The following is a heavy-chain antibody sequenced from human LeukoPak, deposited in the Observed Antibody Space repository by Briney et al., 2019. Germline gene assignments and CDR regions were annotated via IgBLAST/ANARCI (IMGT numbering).Heavy chain of an antibody. CDR1: GYSFTGYW. V-gene: IGHV5-51*01. D-gene: IGHD7-27*01. CDR2: IYPGDSDT. Sequence: GESLKISCKGSGYSFTGYWIGWVRQMPGKGLEWMGIIYPGDSDTRYSPSFQGRVTISADKSISTAYLQGSRLKASDTAMYYCARPPLTGEGDYWGQGTLVTVSS. CDR3: ARPPLTGEGDY. J-gene: IGHJ4*02.